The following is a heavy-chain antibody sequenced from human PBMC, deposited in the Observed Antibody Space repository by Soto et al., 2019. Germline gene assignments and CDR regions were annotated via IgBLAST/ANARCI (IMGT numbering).Heavy chain of an antibody. J-gene: IGHJ6*03. D-gene: IGHD3-3*01. V-gene: IGHV3-33*01. Sequence: GGSLRLSCAASGFTFSSYGMHWVRQAPGKGLEWVAVIWYDGSNKYYADSVKGRFTISRDNSKNTLYLQMNSLRAEDTAVYYCARAGFWSGPFYYYYYMAVWGKGTTVTVSS. CDR3: ARAGFWSGPFYYYYYMAV. CDR1: GFTFSSYG. CDR2: IWYDGSNK.